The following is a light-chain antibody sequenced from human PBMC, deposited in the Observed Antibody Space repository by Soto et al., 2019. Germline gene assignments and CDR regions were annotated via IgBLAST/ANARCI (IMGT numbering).Light chain of an antibody. CDR2: DTS. J-gene: IGKJ5*01. CDR1: QSVSSSY. V-gene: IGKV3D-20*01. CDR3: QQYGSSPIT. Sequence: IVLTQSPATLSLSPGETATLSCGASQSVSSSYVAWYQHKPGLAPRLLIHDTSSRAIGIPDRLSGSKSGTNFTLTIRRMEPEDVGMYDCQQYGSSPITFGQGTRLDMK.